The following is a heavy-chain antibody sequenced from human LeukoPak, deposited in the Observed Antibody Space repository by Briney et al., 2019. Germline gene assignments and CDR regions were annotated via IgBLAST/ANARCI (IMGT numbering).Heavy chain of an antibody. Sequence: AXVXVSCKASGYTFTSYGISWVRQAPGQGLEGMGWISAYNGNTNYAQKLQGRVTMTTDTSTSTAYMELRSLRSDDTAVYYCARSFYDSSGPQLDYWGQGTLVTVSS. J-gene: IGHJ4*02. V-gene: IGHV1-18*01. CDR3: ARSFYDSSGPQLDY. CDR1: GYTFTSYG. CDR2: ISAYNGNT. D-gene: IGHD3-22*01.